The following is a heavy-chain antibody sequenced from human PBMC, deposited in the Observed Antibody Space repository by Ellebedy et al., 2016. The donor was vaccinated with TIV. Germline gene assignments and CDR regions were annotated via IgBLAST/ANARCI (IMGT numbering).Heavy chain of an antibody. D-gene: IGHD3-10*01. CDR2: ISSDGSNK. J-gene: IGHJ4*02. CDR1: GFTFSSHG. V-gene: IGHV3-30*03. Sequence: GESLKISXVASGFTFSSHGIYWVRQAPGKGLEWVAVISSDGSNKYYADSVKGRFTISRDNSKNTLYLQMNSLRTDDMAVYYCARGSSSGSSDYWGQGTLVTVSS. CDR3: ARGSSSGSSDY.